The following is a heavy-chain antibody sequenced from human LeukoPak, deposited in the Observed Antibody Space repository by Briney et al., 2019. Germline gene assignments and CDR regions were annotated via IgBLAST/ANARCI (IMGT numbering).Heavy chain of an antibody. CDR1: GDSISSGRYY. V-gene: IGHV4-61*02. CDR2: IFSRGSA. D-gene: IGHD2-21*01. CDR3: ARALGLAKDYFDS. J-gene: IGHJ4*02. Sequence: SQTLSLTCTVSGDSISSGRYYWNWIRQPAGKGLEWIGRIFSRGSANYNPSLKSRVTMSVDTSHNQLSLRLNSVTGADTAVYYCARALGLAKDYFDSWGQGTLVTVSS.